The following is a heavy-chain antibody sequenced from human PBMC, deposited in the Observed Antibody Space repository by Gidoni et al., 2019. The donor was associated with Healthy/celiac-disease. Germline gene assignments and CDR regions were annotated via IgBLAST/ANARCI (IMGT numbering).Heavy chain of an antibody. CDR2: ISGSGGST. CDR1: AFPFSSYA. V-gene: IGHV3-23*01. J-gene: IGHJ6*02. CDR3: ANSGYDTYYYYYGMDV. Sequence: EVQLLESGGGLVQPGGALRLSCAASAFPFSSYAMSWVRQAPGKGLEWVSAISGSGGSTYYADSVKCRFTISRDNSKNTLYLQMNSLRAEDTAVYYCANSGYDTYYYYYGMDVWGQGTTVTVSS. D-gene: IGHD5-12*01.